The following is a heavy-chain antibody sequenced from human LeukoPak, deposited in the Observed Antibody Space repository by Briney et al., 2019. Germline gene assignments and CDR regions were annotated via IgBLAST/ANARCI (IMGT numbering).Heavy chain of an antibody. CDR2: IKQDGSEK. CDR1: GFTFSSYW. V-gene: IGHV3-7*03. J-gene: IGHJ4*02. D-gene: IGHD1-26*01. CDR3: ASPKTPSGSYGDFDY. Sequence: GGSLRLSCAASGFTFSSYWMSWVRQAPGKGVEWVANIKQDGSEKYYVDSVKGRFTISRDNAKNSLYLQMNSLRAEDTAVYYCASPKTPSGSYGDFDYWGQGTLVTVSS.